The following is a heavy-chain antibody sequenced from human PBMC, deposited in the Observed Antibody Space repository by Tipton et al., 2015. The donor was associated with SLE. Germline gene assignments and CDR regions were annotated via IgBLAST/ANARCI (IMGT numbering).Heavy chain of an antibody. CDR1: GFTFSSYA. CDR2: ISYDGSNK. D-gene: IGHD3-10*01. V-gene: IGHV3-30*14. Sequence: SLRLSCAASGFTFSSYAMSWVRQAPGKGLEWVAVISYDGSNKYYADSVKGRFTISRDNSKNTLYLQMNSLRAEDTAVYYCARDRGDAFDIWGQGTMVTVSS. J-gene: IGHJ3*02. CDR3: ARDRGDAFDI.